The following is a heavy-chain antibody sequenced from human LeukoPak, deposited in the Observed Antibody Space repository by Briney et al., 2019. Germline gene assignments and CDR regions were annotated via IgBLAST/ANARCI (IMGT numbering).Heavy chain of an antibody. D-gene: IGHD1-26*01. J-gene: IGHJ4*02. CDR2: IYYSGST. CDR3: ARGEGRGPTDFDY. Sequence: SETLSLTCTVSGGSISSYYWNWIRQPPGKGLEWIGHIYYSGSTNYNPSLKSRVTISLDTSKNQSSLKLRSVTAADTAVYYCARGEGRGPTDFDYWGQGILVTVSS. V-gene: IGHV4-59*12. CDR1: GGSISSYY.